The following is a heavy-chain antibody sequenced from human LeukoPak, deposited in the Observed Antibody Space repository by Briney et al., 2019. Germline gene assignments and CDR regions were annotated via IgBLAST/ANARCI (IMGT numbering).Heavy chain of an antibody. V-gene: IGHV3-48*03. CDR2: ISSSGSTK. D-gene: IGHD3-10*01. CDR3: ARVRSWFGEGMGV. J-gene: IGHJ6*02. Sequence: GGSLRLSCAASGFTFSSYEMNWVRQAPGKGLEWVSYISSSGSTKYYADSVRGRSTISRDNAKNSLYLQMNSLRAEDTAVYYCARVRSWFGEGMGVWGQGTTVTVSS. CDR1: GFTFSSYE.